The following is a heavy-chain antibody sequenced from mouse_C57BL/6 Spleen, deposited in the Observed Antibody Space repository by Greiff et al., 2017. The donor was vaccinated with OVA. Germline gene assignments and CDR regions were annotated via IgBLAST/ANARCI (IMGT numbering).Heavy chain of an antibody. D-gene: IGHD4-1*01. CDR2: IHPNSGST. J-gene: IGHJ4*01. Sequence: QVQLQQPGAELVKPGASVKLSCKASGYTFTSYWMHWVKQRPGQGLEWIGMIHPNSGSTNYNEKFKSKATLTVDKSSSTAYMQLSSLTSEDSAVYYCARWGNWDGYAMDYWGQGTSVTVSS. CDR1: GYTFTSYW. V-gene: IGHV1-64*01. CDR3: ARWGNWDGYAMDY.